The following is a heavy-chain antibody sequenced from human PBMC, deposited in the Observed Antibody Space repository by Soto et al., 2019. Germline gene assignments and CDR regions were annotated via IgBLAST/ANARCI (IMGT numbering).Heavy chain of an antibody. J-gene: IGHJ5*02. CDR2: ITGSGDST. CDR1: GFTFSNYA. CDR3: AIDPLKYSSSWYLEWWFDP. D-gene: IGHD6-13*01. Sequence: EVQLLESGGGLVQPGGSLRLSCAASGFTFSNYAIRWVRQAPGKGLEWVSSITGSGDSTYYADSVKGRFTISRDNSKNTLYLQINSLRVEDTDVYYCAIDPLKYSSSWYLEWWFDPWGQGTLVTVSS. V-gene: IGHV3-23*01.